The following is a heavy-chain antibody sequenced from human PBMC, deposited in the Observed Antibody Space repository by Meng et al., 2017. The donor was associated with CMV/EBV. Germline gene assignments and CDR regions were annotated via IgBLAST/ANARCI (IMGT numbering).Heavy chain of an antibody. CDR2: INPNSGGT. CDR3: ARHYDYDDY. CDR1: GFTFTGYY. D-gene: IGHD3-16*01. J-gene: IGHJ4*02. V-gene: IGHV1-2*02. Sequence: QVQLVQSGAEVQAPAASVKVPCQASGFTFTGYYMHWVRQASGQGLEWMGWINPNSGGTNYAQKFQGRVTMTKDTSISTAYMELSRLRSDDTAVYYCARHYDYDDYWGQGTLVTVSS.